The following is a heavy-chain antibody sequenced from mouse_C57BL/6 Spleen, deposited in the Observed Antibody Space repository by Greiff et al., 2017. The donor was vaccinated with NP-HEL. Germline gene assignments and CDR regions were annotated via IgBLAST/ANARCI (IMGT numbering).Heavy chain of an antibody. D-gene: IGHD2-2*01. J-gene: IGHJ3*01. CDR2: INPNYGTT. V-gene: IGHV1-39*01. Sequence: EVQLQQSGPELVKPGASVKISCKASGYSFTDYNMNWVKQSNGKSLEWIGVINPNYGTTSYNQKFKGKATLTVDQSSSTAYMQLHSLTSEDSAVYYCARSRRGIGYDAGAWFAYWGQGTLVTVSA. CDR3: ARSRRGIGYDAGAWFAY. CDR1: GYSFTDYN.